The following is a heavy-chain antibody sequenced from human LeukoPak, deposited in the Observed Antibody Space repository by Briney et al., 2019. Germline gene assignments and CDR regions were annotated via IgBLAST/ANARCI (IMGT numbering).Heavy chain of an antibody. CDR3: ARRIAVAGNFDY. V-gene: IGHV3-74*01. Sequence: GGSLRLSCAASGFTFSSYWMHWVRQAPGKGLVSVSRINSDGSSTSYADSVKGRFTISRDNAKNTLYLQMNSLRAEDTAVYYCARRIAVAGNFDYWGQGTLVTVSS. CDR1: GFTFSSYW. J-gene: IGHJ4*02. D-gene: IGHD6-19*01. CDR2: INSDGSST.